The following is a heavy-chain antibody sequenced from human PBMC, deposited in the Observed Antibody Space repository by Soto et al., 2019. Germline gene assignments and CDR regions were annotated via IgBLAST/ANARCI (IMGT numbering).Heavy chain of an antibody. Sequence: AAVKVSCKASGYTFTSYAMHWVRQAPGQRLEWMGWINAGNGNTKYSQKFRGRVTITRDTSASTAYMELSGLRSEDTAVYYCARSAYSVVVVTAIRWRNDNWFDPWGQGALVTVSS. V-gene: IGHV1-3*01. D-gene: IGHD2-21*02. CDR1: GYTFTSYA. CDR2: INAGNGNT. J-gene: IGHJ5*02. CDR3: ARSAYSVVVVTAIRWRNDNWFDP.